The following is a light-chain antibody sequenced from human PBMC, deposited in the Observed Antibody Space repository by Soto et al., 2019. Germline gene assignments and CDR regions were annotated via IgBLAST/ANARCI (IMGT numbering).Light chain of an antibody. V-gene: IGKV3-20*01. CDR3: RQYGSAPWT. CDR2: AAS. J-gene: IGKJ1*01. Sequence: EIVLTQSPGTLPLSPGERATLSCRASLSVASNYLAWYQQKPGQAPRLLIYAASGRATGIPDRFSGSGSGTDFTLTISRPEPEDFAVYYCRQYGSAPWTFGQGTKVEIK. CDR1: LSVASNY.